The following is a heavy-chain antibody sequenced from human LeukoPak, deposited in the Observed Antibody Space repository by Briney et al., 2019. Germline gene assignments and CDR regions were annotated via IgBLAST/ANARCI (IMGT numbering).Heavy chain of an antibody. J-gene: IGHJ4*02. V-gene: IGHV3-30*02. Sequence: GGSLRLSCAASGFTFSSYGMHWVRQAPGKGLESVTFIRYDGRDKYYADSVKGRFTISRDNSKNTAFLQMNSLRAEDTAVYYCAKDPRRGRTPVGPDYWGQGTLVTVSS. CDR2: IRYDGRDK. D-gene: IGHD1-26*01. CDR1: GFTFSSYG. CDR3: AKDPRRGRTPVGPDY.